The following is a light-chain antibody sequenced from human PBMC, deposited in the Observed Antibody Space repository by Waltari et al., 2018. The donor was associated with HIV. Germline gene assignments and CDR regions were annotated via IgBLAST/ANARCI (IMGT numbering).Light chain of an antibody. V-gene: IGLV3-1*01. J-gene: IGLJ2*01. CDR1: QLGDKF. CDR3: QAWDRSVV. CDR2: QDS. Sequence: SYELTQPPSVSVSPGQTASIPCSGGQLGDKFVCCHEQGRGRPPWLVGYQDSKRPSGCPERCSGYNSANTATLTITGTQSMDEADYYCQAWDRSVVFGGGTKLTVL.